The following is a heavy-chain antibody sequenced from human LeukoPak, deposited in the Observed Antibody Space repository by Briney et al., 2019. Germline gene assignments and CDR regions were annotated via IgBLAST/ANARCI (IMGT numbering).Heavy chain of an antibody. J-gene: IGHJ4*02. CDR1: GFTFDDYA. D-gene: IGHD3-10*01. Sequence: GGSLRLSCAASGFTFDDYAMHWVRQAPGRGLEWVSGISLNSGSIGYADSVRGRFTISRDNAKNFLYLQMDSLRPEDTALYYCARDRTITIVRGANFDYWGQGTLVTVSS. CDR3: ARDRTITIVRGANFDY. V-gene: IGHV3-9*01. CDR2: ISLNSGSI.